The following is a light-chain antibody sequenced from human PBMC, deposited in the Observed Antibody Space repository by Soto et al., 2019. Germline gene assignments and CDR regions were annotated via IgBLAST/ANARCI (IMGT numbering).Light chain of an antibody. CDR1: QSLLHSNGYYY. V-gene: IGKV2-28*01. J-gene: IGKJ1*01. CDR3: MQALQTRT. Sequence: IVMTQSRLSLPVTPGEPAAISCRSSQSLLHSNGYYYLDWYLQKPGQSPQLLIYLGSNRASGVPDRFSGSGSGTDFTLKISRVEAEDVGVYYCMQALQTRTFGQGTKVDIK. CDR2: LGS.